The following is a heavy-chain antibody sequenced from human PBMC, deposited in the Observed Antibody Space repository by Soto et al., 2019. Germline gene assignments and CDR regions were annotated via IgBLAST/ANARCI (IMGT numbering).Heavy chain of an antibody. J-gene: IGHJ6*02. D-gene: IGHD2-21*02. V-gene: IGHV4-59*01. Sequence: SETLSLTCTVSGGSISGYYWSWIRQPPGKGLEWIGNVYYSGGAKYNPSVKRRVSISVDTSKNQFSLNLSSVTAADTAVYYCTRDGDGRMTTHPYSYYAMDVWGPGITVT. CDR3: TRDGDGRMTTHPYSYYAMDV. CDR2: VYYSGGA. CDR1: GGSISGYY.